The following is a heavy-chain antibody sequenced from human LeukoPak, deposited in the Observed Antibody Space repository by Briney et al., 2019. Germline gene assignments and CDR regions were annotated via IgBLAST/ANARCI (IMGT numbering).Heavy chain of an antibody. CDR2: INPNSGGT. CDR1: GYTFTGYY. CDR3: AREGYGDYHAEPHRYYYYMDV. Sequence: GASVKVSCKASGYTFTGYYMHWVRQAPGQGLEWMGWINPNSGGTNYAQKFQGRVTMTRDTSISTAYMELSRLRSDDTAVYYCAREGYGDYHAEPHRYYYYMDVWGKGTTVTVSS. D-gene: IGHD4-17*01. J-gene: IGHJ6*03. V-gene: IGHV1-2*02.